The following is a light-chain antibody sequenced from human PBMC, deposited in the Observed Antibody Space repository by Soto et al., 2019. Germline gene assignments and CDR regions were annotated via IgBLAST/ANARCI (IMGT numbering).Light chain of an antibody. Sequence: DIQITQSPSTLCASVGDRGTINCRASQSISSWLAWYQQKPGKAPKLLIYDASSLESGVPSRLSGSGSGTEFTLTIRSLQPDDYATYYCQQYNSYWTFGQGTKVDIK. J-gene: IGKJ1*01. CDR2: DAS. V-gene: IGKV1-5*01. CDR1: QSISSW. CDR3: QQYNSYWT.